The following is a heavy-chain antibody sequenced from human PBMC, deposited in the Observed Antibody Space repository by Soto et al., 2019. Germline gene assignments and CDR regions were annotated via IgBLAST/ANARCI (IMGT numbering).Heavy chain of an antibody. CDR1: GGSISSSSYY. CDR3: ATSNWFDP. Sequence: QLQLQESGPGLVKPSETLSLTCTVSGGSISSSSYYWGWIRQPPGKGLEWIGIIYYSGSTYYNPPLXXXVXXSVDTSKNQFSLKLSSVSATDTAVYYCATSNWFDPWGQGTLVTVSS. V-gene: IGHV4-39*01. J-gene: IGHJ5*02. CDR2: IYYSGST.